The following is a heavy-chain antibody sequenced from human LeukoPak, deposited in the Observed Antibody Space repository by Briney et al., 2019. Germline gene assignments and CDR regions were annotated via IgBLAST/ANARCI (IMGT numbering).Heavy chain of an antibody. CDR1: GGSIRSYY. Sequence: SETLSLTCTVSGGSIRSYYWSWIRQPPGKGLEWIAYIYYCGSTNYNPSLKSRVTISVDTSKNQFSLKLSSVTAADTAVYYCARVYYSNSYDYWYFDLWGRGTLVTVSS. CDR3: ARVYYSNSYDYWYFDL. CDR2: IYYCGST. V-gene: IGHV4-59*01. J-gene: IGHJ2*01. D-gene: IGHD6-13*01.